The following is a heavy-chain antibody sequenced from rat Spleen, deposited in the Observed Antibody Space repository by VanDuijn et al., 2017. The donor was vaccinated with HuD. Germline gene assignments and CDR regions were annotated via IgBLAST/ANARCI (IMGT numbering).Heavy chain of an antibody. Sequence: EVQLVESGGGLVQPGRSLKLSCAASGFTFSNYDMAWVRQAPTKGLEWVASISTGGGNTYYPDSVKGRFTISSDNSKNTLYLQMNSLRSEDTATYYCTRNWDYWGQGVMVTVSS. V-gene: IGHV5S23*01. CDR3: TRNWDY. D-gene: IGHD3-6*01. CDR1: GFTFSNYD. J-gene: IGHJ2*01. CDR2: ISTGGGNT.